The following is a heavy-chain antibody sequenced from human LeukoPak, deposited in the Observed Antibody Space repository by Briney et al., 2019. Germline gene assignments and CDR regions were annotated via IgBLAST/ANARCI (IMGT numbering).Heavy chain of an antibody. Sequence: SETLSLTCTVSGDSISRYYWSWIRQPAGKGLEWIGRIYNGGIITYNPSLKSRVTMSIDTSKNRFSLKLSSVTAADTAVYYCARTYYYDSSGYYYWGQGTLVTVSS. V-gene: IGHV4-4*07. J-gene: IGHJ4*02. CDR1: GDSISRYY. D-gene: IGHD3-22*01. CDR2: IYNGGII. CDR3: ARTYYYDSSGYYY.